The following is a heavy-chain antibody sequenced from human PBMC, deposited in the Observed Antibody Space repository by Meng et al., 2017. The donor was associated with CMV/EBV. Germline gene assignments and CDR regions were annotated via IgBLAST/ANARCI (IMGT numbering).Heavy chain of an antibody. CDR2: ISWNSGSI. V-gene: IGHV3-9*01. Sequence: SLKISCAASGFTFDDYAMHWVRQAPGKGLEWVSGISWNSGSIGYADSVKGRFTISRDNAKNSLYLQMNSLRAEDTAVYYCAREEYCSSTSCSPQFGCYYYYGMDVWGQGTTVTVSS. CDR1: GFTFDDYA. CDR3: AREEYCSSTSCSPQFGCYYYYGMDV. D-gene: IGHD2-2*01. J-gene: IGHJ6*02.